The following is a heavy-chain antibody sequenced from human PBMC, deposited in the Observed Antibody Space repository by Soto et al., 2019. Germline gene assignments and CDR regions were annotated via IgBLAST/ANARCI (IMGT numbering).Heavy chain of an antibody. CDR2: ISSSSSTI. CDR1: GFTFSSYS. Sequence: EVQLVESGGGLVQPGGSLRLSCAASGFTFSSYSMNWVRQAPGKGLEWVSYISSSSSTIYYADSVKGRFTISRDNAKNSLYLKMNSLRDEDTAVYYCARDENKIRYYYDSSGYHFDYWGQGTLVTVS. V-gene: IGHV3-48*02. J-gene: IGHJ4*02. D-gene: IGHD3-22*01. CDR3: ARDENKIRYYYDSSGYHFDY.